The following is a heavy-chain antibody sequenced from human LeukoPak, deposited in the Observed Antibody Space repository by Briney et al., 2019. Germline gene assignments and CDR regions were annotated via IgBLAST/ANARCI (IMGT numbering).Heavy chain of an antibody. CDR3: ARGRPSSERLRYFDWSRQAVLDY. V-gene: IGHV3-30*02. J-gene: IGHJ4*02. D-gene: IGHD3-9*01. CDR2: IHYDGRNQ. Sequence: PGGSLRLSCAASGFNFRGYGMHWVRQAPGKGLEWVTFIHYDGRNQYYADSVKGRFTISRDNSKNTLYLQMNSLRLEDTAVYYCARGRPSSERLRYFDWSRQAVLDYWGQGTLVTVSS. CDR1: GFNFRGYG.